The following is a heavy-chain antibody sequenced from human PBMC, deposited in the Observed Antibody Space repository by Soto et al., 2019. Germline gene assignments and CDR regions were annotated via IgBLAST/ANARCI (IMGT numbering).Heavy chain of an antibody. CDR2: ISGSGGST. CDR3: AKDRGTMVRGAPVYYGMDV. J-gene: IGHJ6*02. Sequence: GGSLRLSCAASGFTFSSYAMSWVRQAPGKGLEWVSAISGSGGSTYYADSVKDRFTISRDNSKNTLYLQMNSLRAEDTAVYYCAKDRGTMVRGAPVYYGMDVWGQGTTVTVSS. CDR1: GFTFSSYA. V-gene: IGHV3-23*01. D-gene: IGHD3-10*01.